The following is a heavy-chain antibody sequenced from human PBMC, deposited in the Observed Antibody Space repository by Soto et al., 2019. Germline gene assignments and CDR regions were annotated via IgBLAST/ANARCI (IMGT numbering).Heavy chain of an antibody. J-gene: IGHJ4*02. CDR3: ARRYHTIFGVGFDY. D-gene: IGHD3-3*01. Sequence: ASETLSLTCTVSGGSISSGGYYWSWIRQHPGKGLEWIGYIYYSGSTYYNPSLKSRVTISVDTSKNQFSLKLSSVTAADTAVYYCARRYHTIFGVGFDYWGQGTLVTVSS. CDR2: IYYSGST. V-gene: IGHV4-31*03. CDR1: GGSISSGGYY.